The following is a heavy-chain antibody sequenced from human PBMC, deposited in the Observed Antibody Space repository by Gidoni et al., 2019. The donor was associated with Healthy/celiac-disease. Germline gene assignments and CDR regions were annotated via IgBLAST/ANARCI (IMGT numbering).Heavy chain of an antibody. V-gene: IGHV3-23*01. D-gene: IGHD2-21*02. J-gene: IGHJ4*02. Sequence: EVQLLKPGGGLVQPGGSMRLSCTASGFTFSRYAMSWVRQAPVKGLEWVSAISGSGGSTYYADSVKGRFTISRDNSKNTLYLQMNSLRAEDTAVYYCAKEGVMGLTVVTPLRGFDYWGQGTLVTVSS. CDR3: AKEGVMGLTVVTPLRGFDY. CDR2: ISGSGGST. CDR1: GFTFSRYA.